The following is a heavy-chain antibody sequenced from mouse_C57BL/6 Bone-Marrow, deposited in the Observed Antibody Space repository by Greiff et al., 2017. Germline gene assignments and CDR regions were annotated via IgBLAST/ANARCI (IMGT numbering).Heavy chain of an antibody. Sequence: EVQLQQSGAELVRPGASVKLSCTASGFNITDDYIHWVKQSPEQGLAWIGWIDPEIGDTEYASKFQGKATITSDTSSNTAYLQLSSLTSEDTAVYYCSSCDGNYFDFWGQGTPLTVAS. J-gene: IGHJ2*01. CDR1: GFNITDDY. CDR2: IDPEIGDT. D-gene: IGHD2-3*01. V-gene: IGHV14-4*01. CDR3: SSCDGNYFDF.